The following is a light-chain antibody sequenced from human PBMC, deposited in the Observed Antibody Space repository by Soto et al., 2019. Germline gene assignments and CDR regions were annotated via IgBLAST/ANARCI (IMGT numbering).Light chain of an antibody. Sequence: QSVLTQPASVSGSPGQSITISCIGSSSDVGAYNYVSWYQQHPGKAPKLMIYEVSNRASGVSNRFSGSKSGNTASLTISGLQAEDEADYYCTSYTTTSTDVFXSGTKVTVL. V-gene: IGLV2-14*01. J-gene: IGLJ1*01. CDR2: EVS. CDR1: SSDVGAYNY. CDR3: TSYTTTSTDV.